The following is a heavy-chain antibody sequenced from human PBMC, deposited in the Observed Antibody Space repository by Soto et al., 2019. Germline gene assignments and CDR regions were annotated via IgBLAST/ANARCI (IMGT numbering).Heavy chain of an antibody. CDR3: ARDHYDFWSGYYNWFDP. CDR1: GGSVSSGSYY. D-gene: IGHD3-3*01. CDR2: IYYSGST. J-gene: IGHJ5*02. V-gene: IGHV4-61*01. Sequence: SETLSLTCTVSGGSVSSGSYYWSWIRQPPGKGLEWIGYIYYSGSTNYNPSLKSRVTISVDTSKNQFPLKLSSVTAADTAVYYCARDHYDFWSGYYNWFDPWGQGTLVTVSS.